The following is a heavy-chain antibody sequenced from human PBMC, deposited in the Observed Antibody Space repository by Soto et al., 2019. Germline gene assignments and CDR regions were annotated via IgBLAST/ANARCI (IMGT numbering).Heavy chain of an antibody. J-gene: IGHJ4*02. CDR3: ARESEDLTSNFDY. CDR2: ISSTTNYI. V-gene: IGHV3-21*01. CDR1: GFTFTRYS. Sequence: GGSLRLSCAASGFTFTRYSMNWVRQAPGKGLEWVSSISSTTNYIYYADSMKGRFTVSRDNAKNSVYLEMNSLSAEDTALYYCARESEDLTSNFDYWGQGTLVTVS.